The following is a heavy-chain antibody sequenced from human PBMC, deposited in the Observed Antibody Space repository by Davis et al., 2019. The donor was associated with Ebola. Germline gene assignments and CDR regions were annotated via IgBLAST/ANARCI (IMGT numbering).Heavy chain of an antibody. CDR2: INHSGST. V-gene: IGHV4-38-2*02. J-gene: IGHJ4*02. D-gene: IGHD3-22*01. Sequence: MPGGSLRLSCTVSGYSISSGYYWSWIRQPPGKGLEWIGEINHSGSTNYNPSLKSRVTISVDTSKNQFSLKLSSVTAADTAVYYCAREAYYYDSSGYHRGGFDYWGQGTLVTVSS. CDR3: AREAYYYDSSGYHRGGFDY. CDR1: GYSISSGYY.